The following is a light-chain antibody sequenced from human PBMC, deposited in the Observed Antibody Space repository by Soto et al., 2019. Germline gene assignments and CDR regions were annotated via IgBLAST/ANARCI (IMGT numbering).Light chain of an antibody. CDR1: SSDVGAYNY. CDR3: CSFTSITTYV. J-gene: IGLJ1*01. V-gene: IGLV2-14*01. Sequence: QSVLTQPASVSGSLGQSITISCTGTSSDVGAYNYVSWYQQQPGEAPKLMISEVSNRPSGVSNRFSGSKSGNTASLIISGLQAEDEADYYCCSFTSITTYVFGTGTKVT. CDR2: EVS.